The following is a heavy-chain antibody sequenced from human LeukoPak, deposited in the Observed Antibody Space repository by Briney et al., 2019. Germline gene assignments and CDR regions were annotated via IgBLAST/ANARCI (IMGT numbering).Heavy chain of an antibody. Sequence: SETLSLTCTVSGGSISSSSYYWGWIRQPPGKGLERIGSIYYSGSTYYNPSLKSRVTISVDTSKNQFSLKLSSVTAADTAVYYCARDAVGFWSGYFGYWGQGTLVTVSS. J-gene: IGHJ4*02. CDR3: ARDAVGFWSGYFGY. CDR2: IYYSGST. CDR1: GGSISSSSYY. D-gene: IGHD3-3*01. V-gene: IGHV4-39*07.